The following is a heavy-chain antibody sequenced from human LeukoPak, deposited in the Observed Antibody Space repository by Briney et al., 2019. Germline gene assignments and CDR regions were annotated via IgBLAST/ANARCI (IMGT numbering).Heavy chain of an antibody. CDR1: GYTFIGYY. CDR3: TRGALYSSSRGWFDS. CDR2: INPNSGGT. D-gene: IGHD6-6*01. Sequence: SVTVSCKASGYTFIGYYMHWVRQAPGQGLEWMGGINPNSGGTNYAQKFQGRVTMTRGMSISTAYMELSRLNYDDAAVYCWTRGALYSSSRGWFDSWGQGTLVTVSS. V-gene: IGHV1-2*02. J-gene: IGHJ5*01.